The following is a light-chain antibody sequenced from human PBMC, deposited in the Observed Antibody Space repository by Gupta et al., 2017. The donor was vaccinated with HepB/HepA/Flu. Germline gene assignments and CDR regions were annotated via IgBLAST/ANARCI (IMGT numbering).Light chain of an antibody. V-gene: IGKV1-39*01. CDR2: TGI. CDR3: QQTWKTPWT. Sequence: IQLTQSPPSRSASLGDRVTIFCRASEVPKRYVHWYPQVPGRAPGLLLYTGIILQAGVPSRFTGSWSATSFTLTINGRQPEDFGTYFCQQTWKTPWTSGQGT. J-gene: IGKJ1*01. CDR1: EVPKRY.